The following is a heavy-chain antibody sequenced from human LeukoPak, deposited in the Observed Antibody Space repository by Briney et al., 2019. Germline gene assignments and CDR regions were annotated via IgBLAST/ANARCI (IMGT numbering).Heavy chain of an antibody. Sequence: SETLSLTCAVYGGSFSGYYWSWIRQPPGKGLEWIGEINHSGSTNYNPSLKSRVTISVDTSKNQFSLKLSSVTAADTAVYYCARVHYDILTGYYGFDYWGQGTLVTVSS. CDR3: ARVHYDILTGYYGFDY. V-gene: IGHV4-34*01. CDR1: GGSFSGYY. CDR2: INHSGST. J-gene: IGHJ4*02. D-gene: IGHD3-9*01.